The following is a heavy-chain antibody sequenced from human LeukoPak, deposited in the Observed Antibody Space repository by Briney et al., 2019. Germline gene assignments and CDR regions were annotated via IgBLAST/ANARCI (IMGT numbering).Heavy chain of an antibody. D-gene: IGHD6-19*01. J-gene: IGHJ4*02. Sequence: LEXIGEINHSGSTNYNPSLKSRVTISVDTSKNQFSLKLSSVTAADTAVYYCASIGRYSSSGFDYWGQGTLVTVSS. V-gene: IGHV4-34*01. CDR3: ASIGRYSSSGFDY. CDR2: INHSGST.